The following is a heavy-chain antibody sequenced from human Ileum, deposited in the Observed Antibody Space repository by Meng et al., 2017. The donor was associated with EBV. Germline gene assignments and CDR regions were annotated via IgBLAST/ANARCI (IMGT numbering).Heavy chain of an antibody. CDR2: IDTDGSTT. V-gene: IGHV3-74*01. D-gene: IGHD3/OR15-3a*01. Sequence: EGERVESGGGLDQPGGSLRLSCAASGLTFSNSWMHWLRQAPGKGLVWVSHIDTDGSTTNYAGSVKGRFTISRDNAKNTLSLQMNSLRVEDTAVYYCVRGGLGPWYWGQGTLVTVSS. CDR1: GLTFSNSW. CDR3: VRGGLGPWY. J-gene: IGHJ4*02.